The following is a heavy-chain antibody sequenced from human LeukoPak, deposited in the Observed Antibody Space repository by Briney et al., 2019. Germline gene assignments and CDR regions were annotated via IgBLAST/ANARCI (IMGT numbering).Heavy chain of an antibody. D-gene: IGHD7-27*01. J-gene: IGHJ5*02. CDR2: INPSGGST. CDR3: ARTYWGRNNHLNWFDP. Sequence: EASVKVSCKASGGTFSSYAISWVRQAPGQGLEWMGIINPSGGSTSYAQKFQGRVTMTRDMSTSTVYMELSSLRSEDTAVYYCARTYWGRNNHLNWFDPWGQGTLVTVSS. CDR1: GGTFSSYA. V-gene: IGHV1-46*01.